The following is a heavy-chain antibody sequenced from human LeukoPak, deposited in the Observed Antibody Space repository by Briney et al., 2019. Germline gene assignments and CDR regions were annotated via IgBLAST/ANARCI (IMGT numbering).Heavy chain of an antibody. CDR2: ISAYNGNT. D-gene: IGHD5-12*01. V-gene: IGHV1-18*01. CDR1: GYTFTSYG. J-gene: IGHJ4*02. Sequence: ASVKVSCKASGYTFTSYGISWVRQAPGQGLEWMGWISAYNGNTNYAQKLQGRVTMTTDTSTSTAYMELSRLRSDDTAVYYCARVRYSGYDLGYWGQGTLVTVSS. CDR3: ARVRYSGYDLGY.